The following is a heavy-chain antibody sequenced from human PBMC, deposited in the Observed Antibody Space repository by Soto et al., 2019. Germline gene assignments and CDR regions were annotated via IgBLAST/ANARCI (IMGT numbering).Heavy chain of an antibody. CDR1: GTTFSNFA. CDR3: VRGPDYEGYFDY. V-gene: IGHV1-69*12. CDR2: IILPFGTP. J-gene: IGHJ4*02. D-gene: IGHD3-22*01. Sequence: QVRLVQSGAEVKKTESSVKVSCEASGTTFSNFAIGWVRQAPGQGLEWMGGIILPFGTPYYAQKFQGRVTISADESMTTVYMELRGLRSGDTAVYYCVRGPDYEGYFDYWGQGTLVTVSS.